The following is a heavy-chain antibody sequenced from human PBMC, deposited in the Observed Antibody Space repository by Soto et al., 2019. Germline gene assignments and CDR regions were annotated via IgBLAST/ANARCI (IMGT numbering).Heavy chain of an antibody. V-gene: IGHV2-5*02. CDR3: ANSLMIVVVTSWYFDY. D-gene: IGHD3-22*01. CDR1: GFSLSTSGVG. J-gene: IGHJ4*02. Sequence: SGPTLVNPTQTLTLTCTFSGFSLSTSGVGVGWIRQPPGKALEWLALIYWDDDKRYSPSLKSRLTITKDTSKNQVVLTMTNMDPVDTATYYCANSLMIVVVTSWYFDYWGQGTLVTVSS. CDR2: IYWDDDK.